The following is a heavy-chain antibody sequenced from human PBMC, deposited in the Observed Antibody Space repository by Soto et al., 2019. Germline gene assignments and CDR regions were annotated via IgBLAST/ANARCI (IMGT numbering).Heavy chain of an antibody. Sequence: QITLKESGPTLVKPTQTLTLTCTFSGFSLSTSGVGVGWIRQPPGKALEWLALIYWDDDKRYSPSLKSRLTITKDTSKNQVGLTMTNMDNVDTATYYCAHRSHNSDLLWCGELSPPPYFDYWGQGTLVTVSS. D-gene: IGHD3-10*01. CDR2: IYWDDDK. CDR3: AHRSHNSDLLWCGELSPPPYFDY. V-gene: IGHV2-5*02. J-gene: IGHJ4*02. CDR1: GFSLSTSGVG.